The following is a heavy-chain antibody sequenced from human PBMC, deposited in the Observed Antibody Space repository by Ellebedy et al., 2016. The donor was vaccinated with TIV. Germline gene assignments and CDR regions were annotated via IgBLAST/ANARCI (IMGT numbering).Heavy chain of an antibody. V-gene: IGHV5-51*01. CDR2: IHPGDSDT. D-gene: IGHD5-12*01. CDR1: GFSFTNSW. Sequence: GESLKISCKGSGFSFTNSWIAWVRPMPGNGLQLMRIIHPGDSDTIYSPSFQGQVTISADKSINTADLQWSSLKASDTAMYYCARRQIVASTWLKKRTGDGMDVWGQGTTVIVSS. CDR3: ARRQIVASTWLKKRTGDGMDV. J-gene: IGHJ6*02.